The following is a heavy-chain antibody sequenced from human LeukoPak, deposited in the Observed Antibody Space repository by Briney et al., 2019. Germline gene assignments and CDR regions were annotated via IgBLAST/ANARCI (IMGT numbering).Heavy chain of an antibody. CDR1: GGTFSSYA. V-gene: IGHV1-69*13. D-gene: IGHD1-7*01. J-gene: IGHJ4*02. CDR2: IFPMYGAT. Sequence: SVKVSCKPSGGTFSSYAISWVRQAPGQGLEWMGGIFPMYGATNFAQKFQGRLTITADDSTRTAYMELSGLTSDDTAVYFCARGEAGTTDFWGQGTLVTVSS. CDR3: ARGEAGTTDF.